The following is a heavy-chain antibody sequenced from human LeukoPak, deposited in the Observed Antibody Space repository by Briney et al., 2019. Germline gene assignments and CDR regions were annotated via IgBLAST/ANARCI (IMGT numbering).Heavy chain of an antibody. V-gene: IGHV3-7*03. CDR2: IEQDGSEK. J-gene: IGHJ4*02. D-gene: IGHD3-10*01. Sequence: GGSLRLSCVASGFTFSNYWMGWIRQVPGKGLEWVASIEQDGSEKNYVDSVKGRFTISRDNAKNSLYLQMNSLRVEDTAMYYCTKDGEGASHFWGQGTLVTASS. CDR3: TKDGEGASHF. CDR1: GFTFSNYW.